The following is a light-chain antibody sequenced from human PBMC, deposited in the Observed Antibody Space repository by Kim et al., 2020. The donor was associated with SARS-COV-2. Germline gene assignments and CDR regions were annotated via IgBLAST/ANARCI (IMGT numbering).Light chain of an antibody. Sequence: EIVMTQSPATLSVSPGERATLSCRASQSVSSNLAWYQQKPGQAPRLLIYGASTRATGIPARFSGSGSGTEFTLTISSLQSEDFAVYYCQQYNNWIWAFGQGAKVESK. J-gene: IGKJ1*01. CDR2: GAS. CDR1: QSVSSN. V-gene: IGKV3-15*01. CDR3: QQYNNWIWA.